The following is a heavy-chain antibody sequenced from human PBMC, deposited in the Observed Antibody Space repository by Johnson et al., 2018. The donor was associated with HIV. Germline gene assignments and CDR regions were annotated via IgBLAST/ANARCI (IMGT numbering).Heavy chain of an antibody. J-gene: IGHJ3*02. V-gene: IGHV3-23*04. CDR2: ISGSGGST. D-gene: IGHD6-6*01. CDR1: GFTFNSYA. Sequence: VQLVESGGGLIQPGGSLRLSCAASGFTFNSYAMSWVRQGPGKGLEWVAAISGSGGSTYYADSVKGRFTISRDNSKNTLYLQMNSLRAEDTAVYYCARAEQLAGGAFDIWGQGTMVTVSS. CDR3: ARAEQLAGGAFDI.